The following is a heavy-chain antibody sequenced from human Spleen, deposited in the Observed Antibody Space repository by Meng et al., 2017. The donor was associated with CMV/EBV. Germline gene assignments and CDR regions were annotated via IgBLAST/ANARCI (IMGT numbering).Heavy chain of an antibody. D-gene: IGHD3-3*01. CDR2: INHSGST. V-gene: IGHV4-34*01. Sequence: SETLSLTCAVYGESFSGYYWSWIRQPPGKGLEWIGEINHSGSTNYNPSLKSRVTISVDTSKNQFSLKLSSVTAADTAVYYCARVGYDFWSGYPHRYYFDYWGQGTLVTVSS. CDR3: ARVGYDFWSGYPHRYYFDY. CDR1: GESFSGYY. J-gene: IGHJ4*02.